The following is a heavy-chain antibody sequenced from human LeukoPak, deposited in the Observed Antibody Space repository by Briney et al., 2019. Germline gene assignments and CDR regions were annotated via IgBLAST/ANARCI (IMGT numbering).Heavy chain of an antibody. J-gene: IGHJ4*02. V-gene: IGHV3-49*04. CDR2: IRSKAYGGTT. CDR1: GFTFGDYA. Sequence: GRSLRLSCTAPGFTFGDYAMSWVRQAPGKGLEGVGFIRSKAYGGTTEYAASVKGRFTISRDDSKSIAYLQMNSLKTEDTAVYYCTREERRLGELSLAYWGQGTLVTVSS. D-gene: IGHD3-16*02. CDR3: TREERRLGELSLAY.